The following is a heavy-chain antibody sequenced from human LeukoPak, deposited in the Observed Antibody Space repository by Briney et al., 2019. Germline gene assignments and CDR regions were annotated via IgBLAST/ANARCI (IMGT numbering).Heavy chain of an antibody. V-gene: IGHV1-69*13. Sequence: GASVKVSCKASGGTFNRYAISWVRQAPGQGLEWMGGIIPIFGATNYAQRFQGRVTITADEFTSTAYMELSSLRSEDTAVYYCARPDQPQNTVTKVQPFGYWGQGTLVTVSS. J-gene: IGHJ4*02. D-gene: IGHD4-17*01. CDR2: IIPIFGAT. CDR1: GGTFNRYA. CDR3: ARPDQPQNTVTKVQPFGY.